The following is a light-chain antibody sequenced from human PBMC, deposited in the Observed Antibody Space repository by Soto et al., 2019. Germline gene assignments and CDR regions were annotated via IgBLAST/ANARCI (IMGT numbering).Light chain of an antibody. J-gene: IGKJ1*01. Sequence: EIVLTQSPGTLSLSPGERANLSCRASQSVSSSYLAWYQQKPGQAPRLLIYGASSRATGIPDRFSGSGSGTDFTLTISRLEPEGFAVYYCQQYGSSPETFGQGTKVEIK. CDR3: QQYGSSPET. V-gene: IGKV3-20*01. CDR1: QSVSSSY. CDR2: GAS.